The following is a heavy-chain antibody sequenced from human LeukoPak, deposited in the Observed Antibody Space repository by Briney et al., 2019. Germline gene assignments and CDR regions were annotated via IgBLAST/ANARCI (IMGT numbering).Heavy chain of an antibody. CDR2: ISSSSSTI. Sequence: GGSLRLFCAAWGFIFSSYSLNWVRQAPGKGLEGVSYISSSSSTICYADSVKGRFTISRDNAKNSLYLQMNILRAEDTAVYYCARDRYSSGFDYWGQGTLVTVSS. CDR3: ARDRYSSGFDY. J-gene: IGHJ4*02. CDR1: GFIFSSYS. V-gene: IGHV3-48*04. D-gene: IGHD6-25*01.